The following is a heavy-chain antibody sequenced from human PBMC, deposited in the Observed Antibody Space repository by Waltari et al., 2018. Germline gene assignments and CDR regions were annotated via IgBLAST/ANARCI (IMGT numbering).Heavy chain of an antibody. J-gene: IGHJ4*02. CDR1: GFTFSSYE. V-gene: IGHV3-48*03. Sequence: EVQLVESGGGLVQPGGSLRLSCAASGFTFSSYEMNWVRQAPGKGLEWVSYISSSVSTIYYADSVKGRFTISRDNAKNSLYLQMISLRAEDTAVYYCAASLYHYVWGSYRAGQFDYWGQGTLVTVSS. CDR3: AASLYHYVWGSYRAGQFDY. D-gene: IGHD3-16*02. CDR2: ISSSVSTI.